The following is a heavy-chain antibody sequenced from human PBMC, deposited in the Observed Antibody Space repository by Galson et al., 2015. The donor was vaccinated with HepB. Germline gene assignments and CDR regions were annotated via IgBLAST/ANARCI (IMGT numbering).Heavy chain of an antibody. CDR3: ATADSSGWYVYFDY. J-gene: IGHJ4*02. V-gene: IGHV1-69*13. CDR1: GGTFSSYA. CDR2: IIPILGTA. D-gene: IGHD6-19*01. Sequence: SVKVSCKASGGTFSSYAISWVRQAPGQGLEWMGGIIPILGTANYAQKFQGRVTITADESTSTAYMELSSLRSEDTAVYYCATADSSGWYVYFDYWGQGTLVTVSS.